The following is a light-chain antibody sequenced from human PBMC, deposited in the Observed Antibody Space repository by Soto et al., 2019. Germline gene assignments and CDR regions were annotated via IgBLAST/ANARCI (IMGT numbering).Light chain of an antibody. J-gene: IGKJ1*01. CDR3: HQRQSWPRT. CDR1: QAVNTR. CDR2: LTS. V-gene: IGKV3-11*01. Sequence: EIVLTQSPATLSSFPGERVTLSRTASQAVNTRLAWYQHKPGPAPRLLIYLTSNRAAGIPARFSGSGSGTDFTLTISDVEPEDCAVYDGHQRQSWPRTCGQGTKVDIK.